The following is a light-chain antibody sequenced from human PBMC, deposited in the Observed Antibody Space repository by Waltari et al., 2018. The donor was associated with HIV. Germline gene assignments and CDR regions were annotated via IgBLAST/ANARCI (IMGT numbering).Light chain of an antibody. CDR3: QACNSSTDVV. J-gene: IGLJ2*01. Sequence: SYELTQPPSVSVSPGQTASITCSGDTLGDKYACWYQQKPGQSPVLVIYQDSKRPSGSPERFSGSNAGNTATLTIIGTQAMDEADYYCQACNSSTDVVFGGGTKLTVL. CDR1: TLGDKY. V-gene: IGLV3-1*01. CDR2: QDS.